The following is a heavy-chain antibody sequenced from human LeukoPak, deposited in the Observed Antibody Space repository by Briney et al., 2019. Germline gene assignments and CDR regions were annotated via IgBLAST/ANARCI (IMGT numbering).Heavy chain of an antibody. CDR1: GGSISSYY. V-gene: IGHV4-59*01. CDR2: IYYSGST. Sequence: SETLSLTCTVSGGSISSYYWSWLRQPPGKGLEWIGYIYYSGSTNYNPSLKSRVTISVDTSKNQFSLKLSSVTAADTAVYYCARNYDSSGYYEDYYYYGMDVWGQGTTVTVSS. CDR3: ARNYDSSGYYEDYYYYGMDV. J-gene: IGHJ6*02. D-gene: IGHD3-22*01.